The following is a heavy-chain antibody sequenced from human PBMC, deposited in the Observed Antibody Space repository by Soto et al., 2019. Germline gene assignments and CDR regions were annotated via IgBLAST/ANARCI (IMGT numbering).Heavy chain of an antibody. J-gene: IGHJ4*02. CDR1: GYTFTSYG. D-gene: IGHD3-16*01. CDR3: AREWGGWGDY. V-gene: IGHV1-18*01. Sequence: QVQLVQSGAEVKKPRASVKVSCKAPGYTFTSYGITGVRQAPGQGLEWMGGISAYNGTTNYAQKLQGRVTMTTDTSTSTAYMELRRLRSDDTAVYYCAREWGGWGDYWGQGTLVTVSS. CDR2: ISAYNGTT.